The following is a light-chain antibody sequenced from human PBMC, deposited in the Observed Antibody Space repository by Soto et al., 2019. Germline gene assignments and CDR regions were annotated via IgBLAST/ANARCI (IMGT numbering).Light chain of an antibody. J-gene: IGKJ2*01. V-gene: IGKV3-11*01. Sequence: EIVSTQSPATLSLSPGERATLSCRASQSVSSYLAWYQQKPGQTPRLLIYDASNRATGIPARFSGSGSGTDFTLTISSLEPEDFAVYYCQQRSSWPRTFGQGTKLEIK. CDR2: DAS. CDR1: QSVSSY. CDR3: QQRSSWPRT.